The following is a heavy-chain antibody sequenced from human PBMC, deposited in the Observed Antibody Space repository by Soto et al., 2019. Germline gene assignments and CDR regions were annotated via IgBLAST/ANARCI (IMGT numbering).Heavy chain of an antibody. J-gene: IGHJ4*02. Sequence: GGSLRLSCAASGFTFSSYAMSWVRQAPGKGLEWVSAISGSGGSTYYADSVKGRFTISRDNSKNTLYLQMNSLRAEDTAVYYCAKDLGNYDYIWGSYRSHHFDYWGQGTLVTVSS. CDR2: ISGSGGST. D-gene: IGHD3-16*02. V-gene: IGHV3-23*01. CDR3: AKDLGNYDYIWGSYRSHHFDY. CDR1: GFTFSSYA.